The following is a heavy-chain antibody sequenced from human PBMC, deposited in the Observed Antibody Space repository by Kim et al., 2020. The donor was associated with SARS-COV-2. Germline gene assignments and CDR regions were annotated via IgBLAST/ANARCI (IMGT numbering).Heavy chain of an antibody. D-gene: IGHD2-15*01. Sequence: GKSLKISCKGSGYSFTSYWIGWVRQMPGKGLEWMGIIYPGDSDTRYSPSFQGQVTISADKSISTAYLQWSSLKASDTAMYYCARQGAYSGGSSLPDPWGQGTLVTVSS. V-gene: IGHV5-51*01. CDR3: ARQGAYSGGSSLPDP. CDR2: IYPGDSDT. CDR1: GYSFTSYW. J-gene: IGHJ5*02.